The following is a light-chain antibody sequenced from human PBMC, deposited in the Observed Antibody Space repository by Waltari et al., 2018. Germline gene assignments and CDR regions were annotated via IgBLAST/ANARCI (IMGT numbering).Light chain of an antibody. CDR3: RSFTSSNSWV. CDR1: SSDVGGYNY. V-gene: IGLV2-14*03. Sequence: QSALTQPASVSGSPGQSITISCTGTSSDVGGYNYVSWYQQHPGKAPKLMIYDVSNRPSGGSNRFSGSKSGNTASLTISGLQAEDEADYYCRSFTSSNSWVFGGGTKLTVL. CDR2: DVS. J-gene: IGLJ3*02.